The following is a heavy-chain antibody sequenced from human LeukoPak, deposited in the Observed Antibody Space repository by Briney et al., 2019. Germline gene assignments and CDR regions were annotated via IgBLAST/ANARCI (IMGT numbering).Heavy chain of an antibody. Sequence: GASVKVSCKASGGTFSSYAISWVRQAPGQGLEWMGRIIPIFGTANYAQKFQGRVTITTDESTSTAYMELSSLRSEGTAVYDCARDGPYYYDSSGYPPDYWGQGTLVTVSS. D-gene: IGHD3-22*01. CDR1: GGTFSSYA. J-gene: IGHJ4*02. CDR3: ARDGPYYYDSSGYPPDY. V-gene: IGHV1-69*05. CDR2: IIPIFGTA.